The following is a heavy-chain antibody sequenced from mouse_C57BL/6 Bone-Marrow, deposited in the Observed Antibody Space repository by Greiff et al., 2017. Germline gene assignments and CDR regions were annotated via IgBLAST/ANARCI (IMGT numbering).Heavy chain of an antibody. CDR2: ILPSIGST. V-gene: IGHV15-2*01. D-gene: IGHD1-1*01. CDR1: DSEVFPIAY. CDR3: AREGPYGSSPWYFDV. J-gene: IGHJ1*03. Sequence: QVQLQQSGSELRSPGSSVKLSCKDFDSEVFPIAYMSWVRQKPGHGFEWIGGILPSIGSTIYGEKFEDKATLDADTLSNTAYLELNSLTSEDSAIYYCAREGPYGSSPWYFDVWGTGTTVTVSS.